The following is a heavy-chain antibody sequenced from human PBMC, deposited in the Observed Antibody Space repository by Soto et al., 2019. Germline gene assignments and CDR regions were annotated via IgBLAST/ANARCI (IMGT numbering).Heavy chain of an antibody. D-gene: IGHD4-17*01. CDR1: GFTFSSHW. CDR2: IKQDGSQK. J-gene: IGHJ4*02. Sequence: GGSLRLSCTASGFTFSSHWMSWVRQAPGKGLEWVANIKQDGSQKYHVDSVKGRFTISRDNAKNSVYLQMNSLRAEDTAVYYCARHHYGDYVYYFDYWGQGTLVTVSS. CDR3: ARHHYGDYVYYFDY. V-gene: IGHV3-7*01.